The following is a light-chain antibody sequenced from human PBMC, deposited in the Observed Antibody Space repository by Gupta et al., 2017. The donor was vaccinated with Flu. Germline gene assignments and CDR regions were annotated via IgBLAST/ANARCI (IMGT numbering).Light chain of an antibody. CDR1: SSDVGGYTY. Sequence: QSALTQPASVSGSPGQSITISCTGTSSDVGGYTYVSWYQQHPGKAPKLMIYEVSNRPSGVSNRFSGSKSGNTASLTISGLQAEDEADYYCSSYTSSSIPYVFGTGTKVTVL. V-gene: IGLV2-14*01. J-gene: IGLJ1*01. CDR3: SSYTSSSIPYV. CDR2: EVS.